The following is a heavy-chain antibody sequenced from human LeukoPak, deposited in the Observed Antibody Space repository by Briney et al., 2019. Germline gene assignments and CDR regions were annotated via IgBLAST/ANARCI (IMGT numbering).Heavy chain of an antibody. D-gene: IGHD3-22*01. CDR3: TRDHLDPYYYDSSGYYPYY. V-gene: IGHV3-49*04. CDR2: IRSKAFGGTT. Sequence: GGSLRLSCTASGFTFGDYAMSWVRQAPGKGLEWVGFIRSKAFGGTTEYAASVKGRFTISRDDSKNIAYLQMNILKTEDTAVYYCTRDHLDPYYYDSSGYYPYYWGRGTLVTVSS. CDR1: GFTFGDYA. J-gene: IGHJ4*02.